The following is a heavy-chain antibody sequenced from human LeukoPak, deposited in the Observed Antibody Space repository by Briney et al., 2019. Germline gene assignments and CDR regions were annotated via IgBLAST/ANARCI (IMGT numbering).Heavy chain of an antibody. Sequence: PGGSLRLSCAASGFTLSSAWMSWVRQAPGKGREGVGRIKSKTDGGTTDYAAPVKGRFTISRDDSKNTLYLQMNSLKTEDTAVYYCTTDYGSGSRGDYFDYWGQGTLVTVSS. CDR3: TTDYGSGSRGDYFDY. J-gene: IGHJ4*02. CDR2: IKSKTDGGTT. CDR1: GFTLSSAW. V-gene: IGHV3-15*01. D-gene: IGHD3-10*01.